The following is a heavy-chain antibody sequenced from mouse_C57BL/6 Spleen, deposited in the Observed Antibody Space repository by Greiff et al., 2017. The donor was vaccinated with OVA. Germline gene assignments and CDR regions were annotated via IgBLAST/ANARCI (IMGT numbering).Heavy chain of an antibody. Sequence: EVQLVESGGGLVQPKGSLKLSCAASGFSFNTYAMNWVRQAPGKGLEWVARIRSKSNNYATYYADSVKDRFTISRDDSESMLYLQMNNLKTEDTAMYYCVGGLYYKYAMDYWGQGTSVTVSS. CDR2: IRSKSNNYAT. V-gene: IGHV10-1*01. CDR1: GFSFNTYA. D-gene: IGHD2-1*01. CDR3: VGGLYYKYAMDY. J-gene: IGHJ4*01.